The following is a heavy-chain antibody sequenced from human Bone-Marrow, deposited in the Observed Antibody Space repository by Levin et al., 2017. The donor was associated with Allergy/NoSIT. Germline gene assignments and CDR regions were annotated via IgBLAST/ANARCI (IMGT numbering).Heavy chain of an antibody. V-gene: IGHV3-9*01. CDR1: GFTFDNYA. CDR2: ISWNGDFI. J-gene: IGHJ2*01. CDR3: AKDKSPASYWYFDL. D-gene: IGHD2-15*01. Sequence: GGSLRLSCAASGFTFDNYAIHWVRQAPGKGLEWVSSISWNGDFIGYADSVKGRFTMSRDNARNSVYLQMNSLTIEDTAFYYCAKDKSPASYWYFDLWGRGSLVTVSS.